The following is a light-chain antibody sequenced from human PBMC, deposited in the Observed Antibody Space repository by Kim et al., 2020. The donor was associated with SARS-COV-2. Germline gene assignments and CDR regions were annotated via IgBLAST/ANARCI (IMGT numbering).Light chain of an antibody. CDR2: EIS. CDR1: QSLVHSDGHTY. CDR3: TQGTQLPYT. V-gene: IGKV2-24*01. Sequence: DIVMTQTLLSSPVTLGQPASISCRSSQSLVHSDGHTYLSWLQQRPGQPPRVLIYEISTRFSGVPDRFSGGGAGTDFTLKISRVEAEDVGVYYCTQGTQLPYTFGQGTKLEI. J-gene: IGKJ2*01.